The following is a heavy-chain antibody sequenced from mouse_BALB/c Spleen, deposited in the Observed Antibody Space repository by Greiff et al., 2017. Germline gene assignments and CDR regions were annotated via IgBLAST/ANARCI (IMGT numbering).Heavy chain of an antibody. D-gene: IGHD1-2*01. CDR2: ISSGGST. V-gene: IGHV5-6-5*01. J-gene: IGHJ3*01. Sequence: EVQGVESGGGLVKPGGSLKLSCAASGFSFSSYAMSWVRQTPEKRLEWVATISSGGSTYYPASVKGRFTISRDNARNSLYVQMSSLRSEDTAMYYCASGDEYGRGFAYWGQGTPVTVSA. CDR1: GFSFSSYA. CDR3: ASGDEYGRGFAY.